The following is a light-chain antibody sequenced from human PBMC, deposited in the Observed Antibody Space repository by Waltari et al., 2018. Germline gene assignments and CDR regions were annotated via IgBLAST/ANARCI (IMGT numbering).Light chain of an antibody. Sequence: EIVLTQSPGTLALYPGERATLYCRASQSVSSSYLAWYQQKPGQAPRLLIYGASSRTTVIPDRFSGSGSGTDFTLTISRLEPEDFAVYYCQQYGSSPMYTFGQGTKLEIK. J-gene: IGKJ2*01. V-gene: IGKV3-20*01. CDR1: QSVSSSY. CDR2: GAS. CDR3: QQYGSSPMYT.